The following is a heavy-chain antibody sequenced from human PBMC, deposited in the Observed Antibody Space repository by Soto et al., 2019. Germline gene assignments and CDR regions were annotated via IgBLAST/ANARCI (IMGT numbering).Heavy chain of an antibody. V-gene: IGHV1-18*01. Sequence: ASVKVSCKASGYTFTSYGISWVRQAPGQGLEWMGWISAYNGNTNYAQKLQGRVTMTTDTPTSTAYMELRSLRSDDTAVYYCARVFSLTYYYDSSGLEDAFDIWGQGTMVTVSS. J-gene: IGHJ3*02. D-gene: IGHD3-22*01. CDR1: GYTFTSYG. CDR2: ISAYNGNT. CDR3: ARVFSLTYYYDSSGLEDAFDI.